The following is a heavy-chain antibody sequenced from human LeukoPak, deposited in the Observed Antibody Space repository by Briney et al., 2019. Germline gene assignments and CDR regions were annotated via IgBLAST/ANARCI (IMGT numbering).Heavy chain of an antibody. CDR3: ARDRGVVVPAAIYNWFDP. D-gene: IGHD2-2*02. V-gene: IGHV3-53*05. CDR1: GFPVSSTY. CDR2: IYTGDST. J-gene: IGHJ5*02. Sequence: GGSLRLSCAASGFPVSSTYMSWVRQAPGKGLEWVSLIYTGDSTYYADSVKGRFTISRDNSKNTLYLEMNSLRAEDTAVYYCARDRGVVVPAAIYNWFDPWGQGTLVTVSS.